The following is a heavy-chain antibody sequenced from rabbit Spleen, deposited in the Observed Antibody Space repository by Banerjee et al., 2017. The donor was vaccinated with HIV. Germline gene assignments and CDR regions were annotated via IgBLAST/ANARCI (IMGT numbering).Heavy chain of an antibody. D-gene: IGHD4-2*01. CDR2: IDPLFGIT. V-gene: IGHV1S7*01. Sequence: QLKESGGGLVQPGGSLKLSCKASGFTLSSYYMNWVRQAPGKGMEWIGYIDPLFGITSYANWVNGRFSNSRANAQTTVFLRMTSLAAADSASYLCARDSAAGCYFDLWGPGTLVTVS. J-gene: IGHJ4*01. CDR1: GFTLSSYY. CDR3: ARDSAAGCYFDL.